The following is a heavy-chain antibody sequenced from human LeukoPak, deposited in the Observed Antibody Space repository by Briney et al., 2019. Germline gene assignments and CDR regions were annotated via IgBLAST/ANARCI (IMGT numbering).Heavy chain of an antibody. J-gene: IGHJ4*02. V-gene: IGHV3-30-3*01. CDR1: GFTFSSYA. D-gene: IGHD2-15*01. CDR3: ARDPCSGGSCYRNFDY. Sequence: GGSLRLSCAASGFTFSSYAMHWVRQAPGKGLEWVAVISYDGSNKYYTDSVKGRFTISRGNSKNTLYLQMNSLRAEDTAVYYCARDPCSGGSCYRNFDYWGQGTLVTVSS. CDR2: ISYDGSNK.